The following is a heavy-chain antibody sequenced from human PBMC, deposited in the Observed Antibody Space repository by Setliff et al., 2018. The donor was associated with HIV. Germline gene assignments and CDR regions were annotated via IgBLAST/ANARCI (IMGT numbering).Heavy chain of an antibody. CDR2: IYINNSGSN. D-gene: IGHD3-10*01. J-gene: IGHJ4*02. CDR3: ARASYYGSGIYYIWGYFDY. V-gene: IGHV4-59*01. CDR1: GGSFSGYY. Sequence: SETLSLTCSVSGGSFSGYYWSWIRRPPGKGLEWIGYIYINNSGSNNYNPSSTSRVTISADKSRNQFNLKLSSVTAADTDFYYCARASYYGSGIYYIWGYFDYWGQGTLVTVSS.